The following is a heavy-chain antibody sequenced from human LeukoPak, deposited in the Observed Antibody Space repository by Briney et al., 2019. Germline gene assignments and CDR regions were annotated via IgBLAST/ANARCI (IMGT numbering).Heavy chain of an antibody. V-gene: IGHV3-11*04. CDR1: GFTFSDYY. Sequence: PGGSLRLSCAASGFTFSDYYMSWIRQAPGKGLEWVSYISSSGSTIYYADSVKGRFTISRDNAKNSLYLQMNSLRAEDTAVYYCARFPSFRVVPARPYYMDVWGKGTTVTVSS. J-gene: IGHJ6*03. D-gene: IGHD2-2*01. CDR3: ARFPSFRVVPARPYYMDV. CDR2: ISSSGSTI.